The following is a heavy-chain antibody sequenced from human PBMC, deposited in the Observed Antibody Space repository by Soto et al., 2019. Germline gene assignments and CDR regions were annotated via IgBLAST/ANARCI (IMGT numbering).Heavy chain of an antibody. V-gene: IGHV1-2*04. CDR1: GYTFTGYY. CDR3: ARGRDGTKGVPNFDY. CDR2: INPNSGGT. J-gene: IGHJ4*02. Sequence: ASVKVSCKASGYTFTGYYMHWVRQAPGQGLEWMGWINPNSGGTNYAQKFQGWVTMTRDTSISTAYMELSRLRSDDTAVYYCARGRDGTKGVPNFDYWGQGTLVTVSS.